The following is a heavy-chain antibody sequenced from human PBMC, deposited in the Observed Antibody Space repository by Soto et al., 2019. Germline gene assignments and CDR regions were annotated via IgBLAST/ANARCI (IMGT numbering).Heavy chain of an antibody. CDR3: ASRDPGTSVDY. V-gene: IGHV4-4*02. CDR2: IYRTGST. Sequence: TSETLSLTCAVSGGSFTSNNWWTWVRQPPGQGLEWIGEIYRTGSTNYNPSLKSRVTISLDKSENQFSLKVPSLTAADTAVYYCASRDPGTSVDYWGQGTLVTAPQ. J-gene: IGHJ4*02. CDR1: GGSFTSNNW. D-gene: IGHD1-7*01.